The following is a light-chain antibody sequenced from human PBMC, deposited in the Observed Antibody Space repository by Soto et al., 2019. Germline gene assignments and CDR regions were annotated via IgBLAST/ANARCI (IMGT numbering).Light chain of an antibody. CDR3: QQYASSPLT. Sequence: EIVLTQSPGTLSFSPGERATLSCRASQTVGNNYLAWYQQKPGQTPRLLIHGASNRATGIPDRISGSGSGTDFTLFISRLEPEDFAVYYCQQYASSPLTFGGGTKVEIK. V-gene: IGKV3-20*01. CDR2: GAS. CDR1: QTVGNNY. J-gene: IGKJ4*01.